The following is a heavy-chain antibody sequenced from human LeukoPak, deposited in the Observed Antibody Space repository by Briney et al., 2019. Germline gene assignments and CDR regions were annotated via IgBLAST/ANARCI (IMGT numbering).Heavy chain of an antibody. CDR2: ISGSGGST. Sequence: GGSLRLSCAASGFTFSSYAMSWVRQAPGKGLEWVLAISGSGGSTYYADSVKGRFTISRDNSKNTLYLQMNSLRAEDTAVYYCANQVIAAAGTFDYWGQGTLVTVSS. J-gene: IGHJ4*02. D-gene: IGHD6-13*01. CDR3: ANQVIAAAGTFDY. V-gene: IGHV3-23*01. CDR1: GFTFSSYA.